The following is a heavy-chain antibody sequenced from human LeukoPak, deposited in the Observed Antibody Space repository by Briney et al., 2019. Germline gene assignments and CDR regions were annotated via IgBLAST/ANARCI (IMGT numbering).Heavy chain of an antibody. CDR1: GFTFSNAW. CDR2: IKSKTDGGTT. J-gene: IGHJ6*03. CDR3: TTDIGWELLLDYYYMDV. Sequence: GGSLRLSCAASGFTFSNAWMSWVRQAPGKGLEWVGRIKSKTDGGTTDYAAPVKGRFTISRDDSKNTLYLQMNSLKTEDTAVYYCTTDIGWELLLDYYYMDVWGKGTTVTISS. V-gene: IGHV3-15*01. D-gene: IGHD1-26*01.